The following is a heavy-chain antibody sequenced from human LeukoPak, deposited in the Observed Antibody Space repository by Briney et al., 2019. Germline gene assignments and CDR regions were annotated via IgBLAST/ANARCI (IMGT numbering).Heavy chain of an antibody. V-gene: IGHV3-33*01. Sequence: GGSLRLSCAASGFTFNRYGMHWVRQAPGKGLAWVAFTGSDGRKTFYGDSLNGRFTISRDNFEDTVFLQMNTMRAEDTAVYYCARQMVEGQQNYYMDVWGNGTTVTVSS. CDR1: GFTFNRYG. CDR3: ARQMVEGQQNYYMDV. CDR2: TGSDGRKT. D-gene: IGHD2-15*01. J-gene: IGHJ6*03.